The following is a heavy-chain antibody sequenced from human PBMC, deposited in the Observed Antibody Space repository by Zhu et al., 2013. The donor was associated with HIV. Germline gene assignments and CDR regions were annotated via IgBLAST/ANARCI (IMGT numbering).Heavy chain of an antibody. CDR3: ARGVCSGGSCFFDY. J-gene: IGHJ4*02. V-gene: IGHV1-2*02. Sequence: QVQLVQSGAEVKGPGASVKVSCEASGYTFTDYSLHWVRQAPGQGLEWMGWINPKSGGTVYAQKFQGRVTMTWDTSISTAYMGLTRVRSDDTAVFYCARGVCSGGSCFFDYWGQGTLVTVSS. CDR2: INPKSGGT. D-gene: IGHD2-15*01. CDR1: GYTFTDYS.